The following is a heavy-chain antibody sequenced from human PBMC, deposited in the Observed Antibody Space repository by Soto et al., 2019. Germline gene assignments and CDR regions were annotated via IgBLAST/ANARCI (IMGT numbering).Heavy chain of an antibody. D-gene: IGHD3-16*01. J-gene: IGHJ4*02. V-gene: IGHV4-59*08. CDR3: ARRSMILGGYYFDY. Sequence: QVQLQESGPGLVKPSETLSLTCTVSGGSISSYYWSWIRQPPGKGLEWIGYIYYSGSTNYNPSLESRVTISVDTSKNQFSLKLSSVTAADTAVYYCARRSMILGGYYFDYWGQGTLVTVSS. CDR1: GGSISSYY. CDR2: IYYSGST.